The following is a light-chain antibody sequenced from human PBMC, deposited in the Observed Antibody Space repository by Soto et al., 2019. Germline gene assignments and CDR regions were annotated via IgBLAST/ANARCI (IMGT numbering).Light chain of an antibody. CDR1: SSDVGDNY. CDR2: DVT. Sequence: QSALAQPASASGSPGQSVTISCTGTSSDVGDNYVSWYQQHLGKAPKLIIYDVTLRPSGVPDRFSGSKSGNTASLTVSGLQDDDEADYYCSAYAGSNTFVFGTGTKLTVL. V-gene: IGLV2-8*01. J-gene: IGLJ1*01. CDR3: SAYAGSNTFV.